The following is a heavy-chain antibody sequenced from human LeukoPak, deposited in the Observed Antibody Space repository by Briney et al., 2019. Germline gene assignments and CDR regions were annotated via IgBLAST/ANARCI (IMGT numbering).Heavy chain of an antibody. V-gene: IGHV3-7*01. CDR2: IKQDGSEK. D-gene: IGHD3-22*01. Sequence: SWIRQPPGRALEWVANIKQDGSEKYYVDSVKGRFTISRDNAKNSLYLQMNSLRAEDTAVYYCAKNYDSSGYYESVDAFDIWGQGTMVTVSS. J-gene: IGHJ3*02. CDR3: AKNYDSSGYYESVDAFDI.